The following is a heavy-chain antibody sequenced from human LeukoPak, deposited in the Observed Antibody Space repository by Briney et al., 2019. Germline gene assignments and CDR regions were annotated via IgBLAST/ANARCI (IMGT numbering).Heavy chain of an antibody. V-gene: IGHV3-23*01. CDR2: NNCSGGST. D-gene: IGHD3-3*01. Sequence: GFLRPSCAAPGITLSNYAKSLVRQAPGKGPGLGSANNCSGGSTYYADSVKGRFTISRDNSKNTLYLQMNSLRAEDTAVYYCAKLEQYYDFWSGYYTDAFDIWGQGTMVTVSS. CDR1: GITLSNYA. J-gene: IGHJ3*02. CDR3: AKLEQYYDFWSGYYTDAFDI.